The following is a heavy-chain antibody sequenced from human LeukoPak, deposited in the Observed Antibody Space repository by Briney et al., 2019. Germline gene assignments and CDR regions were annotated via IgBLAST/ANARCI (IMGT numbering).Heavy chain of an antibody. CDR3: AKVPYCSSSSCDREPLDY. Sequence: GGSLRLSRAASGFTFSSDGMHWVRHAPRKGLGWVSFIWYDAYDKYYADSSKGRFTTSRVNPKNTLYLQKNSPRAEASAAYYFAKVPYCSSSSCDREPLDYWGQGTLVTVSS. CDR2: IWYDAYDK. CDR1: GFTFSSDG. D-gene: IGHD2-2*02. V-gene: IGHV3-30*02. J-gene: IGHJ4*02.